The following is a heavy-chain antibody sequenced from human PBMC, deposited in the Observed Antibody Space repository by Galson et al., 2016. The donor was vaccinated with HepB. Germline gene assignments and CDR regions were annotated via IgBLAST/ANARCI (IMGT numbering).Heavy chain of an antibody. CDR2: ISYAGSDK. CDR3: ARSRQPHCYGGDCYSIDY. V-gene: IGHV3-30*04. CDR1: GFTFSNYA. D-gene: IGHD2-21*01. J-gene: IGHJ4*02. Sequence: SLRLSCAVSGFTFSNYAMHWVRQAPGKGLEWVAAISYAGSDKYYADSVKGRFTISRDNSKNTLYLQINGLRDEDTAIYYCARSRQPHCYGGDCYSIDYWGQGTLVAVSS.